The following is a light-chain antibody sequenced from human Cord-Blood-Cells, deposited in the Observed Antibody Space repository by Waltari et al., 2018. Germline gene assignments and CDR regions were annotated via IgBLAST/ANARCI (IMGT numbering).Light chain of an antibody. Sequence: EIAMTQSPATLSVSPGERATHHRRASESASRHLAWYQRKPGHAPRLLIYGASTRATVIPARFSGSGSGTEFTLTISSLQSEDVAVYYSQQYNNWPLTFGGGTK. CDR2: GAS. J-gene: IGKJ4*01. CDR3: QQYNNWPLT. V-gene: IGKV3-15*01. CDR1: ESASRH.